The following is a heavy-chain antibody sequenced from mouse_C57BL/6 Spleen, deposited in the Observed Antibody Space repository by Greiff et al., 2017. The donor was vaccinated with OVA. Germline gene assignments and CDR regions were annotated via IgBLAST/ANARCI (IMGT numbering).Heavy chain of an antibody. Sequence: EVQRVESGGGLVQPGGSMKLSCVASGFTFSNYWMNWVRQSPEKGLEWVAQIRLKSDNYATHYAESVKGRFTISRDDSKSSVYLQMNNLRAEDTGIYYCTGGTTVAGGYFDVWGTGTTVTVSS. D-gene: IGHD1-1*01. CDR3: TGGTTVAGGYFDV. J-gene: IGHJ1*03. V-gene: IGHV6-3*01. CDR2: IRLKSDNYAT. CDR1: GFTFSNYW.